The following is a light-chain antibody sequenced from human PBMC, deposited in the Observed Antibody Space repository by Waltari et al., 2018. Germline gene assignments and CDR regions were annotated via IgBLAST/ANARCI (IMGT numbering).Light chain of an antibody. V-gene: IGLV4-60*03. J-gene: IGLJ1*01. Sequence: QPVLTQSSSASASLGSSVKLTCTLSSGHSSYIIASHQQQPGKAPRYLMKLEGSGSYNKGSGVPDRFSGSSSGADRYLTISNLQSEDEADYYCETWDSNAHVFGTGTKVTVL. CDR3: ETWDSNAHV. CDR2: LEGSGSY. CDR1: SGHSSYI.